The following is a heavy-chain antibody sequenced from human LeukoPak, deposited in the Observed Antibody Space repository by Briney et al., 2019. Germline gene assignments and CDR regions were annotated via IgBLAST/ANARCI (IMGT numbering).Heavy chain of an antibody. J-gene: IGHJ4*02. D-gene: IGHD5-24*01. V-gene: IGHV3-7*03. CDR1: GFMFSSNW. CDR2: MKEDGTET. CDR3: AKEGRSLQTY. Sequence: GGSLRLSCAASGFMFSSNWMSWVRLAPGKGLEWVANMKEDGTETYYVDSVKGRFTISRDNAKNSLYLQMNSLRVEDTAVYYCAKEGRSLQTYWGQGTLVTVSS.